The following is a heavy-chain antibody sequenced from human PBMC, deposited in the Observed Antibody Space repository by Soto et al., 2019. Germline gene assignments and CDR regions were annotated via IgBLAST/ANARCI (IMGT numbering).Heavy chain of an antibody. Sequence: QAQLAQSGAEVRKPGASVKVSCKASGYTFVSHGMSWVRQAPGQGLEWLGWISVSNGNTKDAPKLQGRVTLTTDTATSTAYMQLTSLRSDDTAVYYCARHKGCLVAADNCFDPWGQGTLVTVSS. CDR3: ARHKGCLVAADNCFDP. CDR2: ISVSNGNT. CDR1: GYTFVSHG. V-gene: IGHV1-18*01. J-gene: IGHJ5*02. D-gene: IGHD2-2*01.